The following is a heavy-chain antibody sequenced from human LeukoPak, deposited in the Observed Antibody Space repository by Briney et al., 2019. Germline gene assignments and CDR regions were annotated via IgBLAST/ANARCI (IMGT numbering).Heavy chain of an antibody. J-gene: IGHJ4*02. CDR2: IYYSGNT. CDR3: ARSTGSTMFIDY. V-gene: IGHV4-59*01. Sequence: SETLSLTCTVSGGSISPYYWSWIRQPPGKGLEWLGYIYYSGNTDYNPSLKSRVAISVGTSKNQFSLKLSSVTAADTAVYYCARSTGSTMFIDYWGQGTLVTVSS. D-gene: IGHD3-10*02. CDR1: GGSISPYY.